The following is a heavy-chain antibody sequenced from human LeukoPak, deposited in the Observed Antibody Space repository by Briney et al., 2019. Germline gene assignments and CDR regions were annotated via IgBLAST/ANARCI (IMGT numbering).Heavy chain of an antibody. CDR3: ARGDRDEDSYGSYYLDY. J-gene: IGHJ4*02. Sequence: GGSLRLSCTASELTLSNNYIFWVRQASGKGPEWVSVIYSRGAKYYAESVKGRSAISRDNSSNIVYLEMTSLRVEDTAIYFCARGDRDEDSYGSYYLDYWGQGTLVTVSS. CDR2: IYSRGAK. D-gene: IGHD5-18*01. V-gene: IGHV3-66*01. CDR1: ELTLSNNY.